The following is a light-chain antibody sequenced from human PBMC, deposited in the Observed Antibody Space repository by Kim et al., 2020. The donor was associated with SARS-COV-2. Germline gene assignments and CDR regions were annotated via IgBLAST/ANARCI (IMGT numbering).Light chain of an antibody. CDR1: QSVSSMY. V-gene: IGKV3-20*01. CDR2: GAS. J-gene: IGKJ1*01. CDR3: QQYEGGAWA. Sequence: IVLTQSPGTLSLSPGERATLSCRASQSVSSMYLAWYQQKPGQAPRLLIYGASSRATGIPDRFSGSGSGTDFTLTISRLEPGDCAVYYCQQYEGGAWAWGQGT.